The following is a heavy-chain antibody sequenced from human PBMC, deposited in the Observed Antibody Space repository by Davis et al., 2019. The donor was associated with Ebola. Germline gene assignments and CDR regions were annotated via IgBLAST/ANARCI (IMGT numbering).Heavy chain of an antibody. CDR3: ARGSAAAGNYYYYGMDV. V-gene: IGHV1-18*01. CDR2: ISAYNGNT. J-gene: IGHJ6*02. D-gene: IGHD6-13*01. CDR1: GYTFTSYG. Sequence: AASVKVSCKASGYTFTSYGISWVRQAPGQGLEWMGWISAYNGNTNYAQKFQGRVTITADESTSTAYMELSSLRSEDTAVYYCARGSAAAGNYYYYGMDVWGQGTTVTVSS.